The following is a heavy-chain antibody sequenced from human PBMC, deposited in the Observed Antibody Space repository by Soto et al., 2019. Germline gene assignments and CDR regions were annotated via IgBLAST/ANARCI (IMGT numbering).Heavy chain of an antibody. Sequence: QLQLQESGPGRVKPSETLSLTCTVSGGSISSNSHYWGWIRQPPGKGREWIGSIHYSGSTHYKPSLKSRVTISVDTSKNQFSVKLSSVTAADTAVYYCARRAVAVWFDPWGQGTLVTVSS. D-gene: IGHD6-13*01. CDR2: IHYSGST. CDR3: ARRAVAVWFDP. CDR1: GGSISSNSHY. V-gene: IGHV4-39*01. J-gene: IGHJ5*02.